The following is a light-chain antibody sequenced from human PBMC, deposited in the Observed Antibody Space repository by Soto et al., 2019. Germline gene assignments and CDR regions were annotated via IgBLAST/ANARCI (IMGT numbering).Light chain of an antibody. V-gene: IGKV3-20*01. CDR1: QSVSSSY. J-gene: IGKJ4*01. Sequence: EIVLTQSPGTLSLSPGERATLSCRASQSVSSSYLAWYQQKPGQAPRLLIYGASSRATGIPDRFSGSGSGTDFTLTISRLEPDDVAVYYCQHYGTSPLTFGGGTKVEIK. CDR3: QHYGTSPLT. CDR2: GAS.